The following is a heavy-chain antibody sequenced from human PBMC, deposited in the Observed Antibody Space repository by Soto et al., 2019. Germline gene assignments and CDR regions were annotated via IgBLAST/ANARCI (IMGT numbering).Heavy chain of an antibody. J-gene: IGHJ3*02. Sequence: GVSLKVSWKGAGCSFTSYLIGWVRQMPGKGLEWMGIIYPGDSDTRYSPSFQGQVTISADKSISTAYLQWSSLKASDTAMYYCARIFSSFLDIWGQGTMVTVSS. CDR2: IYPGDSDT. D-gene: IGHD3-3*02. CDR1: GCSFTSYL. V-gene: IGHV5-51*01. CDR3: ARIFSSFLDI.